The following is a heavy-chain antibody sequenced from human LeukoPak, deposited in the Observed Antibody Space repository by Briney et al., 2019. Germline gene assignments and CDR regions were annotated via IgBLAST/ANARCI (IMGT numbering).Heavy chain of an antibody. Sequence: ASVKVSCKASGGTISSHAISWVRQAPGQGLEWMGGIIPIFGAAKYAQKFQGRVTITTDESTSTAYMELSSLTTEDTTVYYCARGAGTSPIYYWGQGTLVTDSS. CDR1: GGTISSHA. D-gene: IGHD1-7*01. V-gene: IGHV1-69*05. CDR3: ARGAGTSPIYY. J-gene: IGHJ4*02. CDR2: IIPIFGAA.